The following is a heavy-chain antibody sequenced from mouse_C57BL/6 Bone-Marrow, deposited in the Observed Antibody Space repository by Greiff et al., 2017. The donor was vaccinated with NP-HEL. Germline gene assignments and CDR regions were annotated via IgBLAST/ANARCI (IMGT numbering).Heavy chain of an antibody. V-gene: IGHV1-82*01. CDR2: IYPGDGDT. CDR1: GYAFSSSW. D-gene: IGHD2-3*01. Sequence: VKLVESGPELVKPGASVKISCKASGYAFSSSWMNWVKQRPGKGLEWIGRIYPGDGDTNYNGKFKGKATLTADKSSSTAYMQLSSLTSEDSAVYFCARSNGYDGYPHWYFDVWGTGTTVTVSS. J-gene: IGHJ1*03. CDR3: ARSNGYDGYPHWYFDV.